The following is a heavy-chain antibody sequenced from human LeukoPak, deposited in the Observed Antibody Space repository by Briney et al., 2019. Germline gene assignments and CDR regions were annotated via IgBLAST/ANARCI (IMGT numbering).Heavy chain of an antibody. CDR1: GGSISSGDYY. D-gene: IGHD6-25*01. CDR3: ARLGLIAAALRSPDY. J-gene: IGHJ4*02. Sequence: SETLSLTCTVSGGSISSGDYYWRWIRQPPGKGLEWIGYIYYSGSTYYNPSLKSRVTISVDTSKNQFSLKLSSVTAADTAVYYCARLGLIAAALRSPDYWGQGTLVTVSS. CDR2: IYYSGST. V-gene: IGHV4-30-4*01.